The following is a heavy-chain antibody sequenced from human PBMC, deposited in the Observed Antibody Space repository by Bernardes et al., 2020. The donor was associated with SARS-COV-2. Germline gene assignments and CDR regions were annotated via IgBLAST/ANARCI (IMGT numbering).Heavy chain of an antibody. J-gene: IGHJ2*01. CDR3: AKTGGTYYDFWSGYYNYWYFDL. Sequence: SETLSLTCTVSGGSISSYYWSWIRQPPGKVLEWIGYIYYSGSTNYNPSLKSRVTISVDTSKNQFSLKLSSVTAADTAVYYCAKTGGTYYDFWSGYYNYWYFDLWGRGTLVTVSS. D-gene: IGHD3-3*01. CDR1: GGSISSYY. CDR2: IYYSGST. V-gene: IGHV4-59*08.